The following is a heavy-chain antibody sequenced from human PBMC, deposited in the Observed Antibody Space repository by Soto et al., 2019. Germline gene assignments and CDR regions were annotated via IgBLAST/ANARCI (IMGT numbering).Heavy chain of an antibody. D-gene: IGHD3-10*01. CDR3: AREVLLWFGELNYFDY. CDR1: GYTFTSYA. Sequence: ASVKVSCKASGYTFTSYAMHWVRQAPGQRLEWMGWINAGNGNTKYSQKFQGRVTITGDTSASTAYMELSSLRSEDTAVYYCAREVLLWFGELNYFDYWGQGTLVTVSS. J-gene: IGHJ4*02. CDR2: INAGNGNT. V-gene: IGHV1-3*01.